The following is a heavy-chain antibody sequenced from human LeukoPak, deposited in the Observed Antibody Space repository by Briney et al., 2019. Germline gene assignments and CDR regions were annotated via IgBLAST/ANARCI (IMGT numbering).Heavy chain of an antibody. V-gene: IGHV4-34*01. Sequence: PSETLSLTCAVYGGYFSGYYWSWIRQPPGKGLEWIGEINHSGSTNYNPSLKSRVTISVDTSKNQFSLKLSSVTAADTAVYYCARVGYYDYVWGSYRLYYFDYWGQGTLVTVSS. CDR1: GGYFSGYY. J-gene: IGHJ4*02. CDR3: ARVGYYDYVWGSYRLYYFDY. CDR2: INHSGST. D-gene: IGHD3-16*02.